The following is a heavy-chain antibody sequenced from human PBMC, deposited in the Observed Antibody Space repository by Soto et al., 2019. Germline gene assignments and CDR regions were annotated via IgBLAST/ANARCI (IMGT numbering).Heavy chain of an antibody. V-gene: IGHV3-23*01. Sequence: PGGSLRLSCAASGFALNNYAMSWVRQAPGKGLEWVSTISGSDGTTNYVDSVKGRFTISRDNSKNTLYLQMNSLRAEDTAVYYCAKASIAARTAGKSPIDYWGQGTLVTVSS. CDR1: GFALNNYA. CDR3: AKASIAARTAGKSPIDY. J-gene: IGHJ4*02. D-gene: IGHD6-6*01. CDR2: ISGSDGTT.